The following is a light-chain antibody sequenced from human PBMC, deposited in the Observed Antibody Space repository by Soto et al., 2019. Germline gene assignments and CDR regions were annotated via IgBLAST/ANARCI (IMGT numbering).Light chain of an antibody. J-gene: IGLJ2*01. CDR1: SSNIGSNT. CDR2: SNN. V-gene: IGLV1-44*01. CDR3: AAWDDSLNGVV. Sequence: QSVLTQPPSASGTPGQRVTISCSGSSSNIGSNTVNWYQQLPGTAPKPLIYSNNQRPSGVPDRFSGSKSGTSASLAISGLRSEDEADYYCAAWDDSLNGVVFGGGTKLTVL.